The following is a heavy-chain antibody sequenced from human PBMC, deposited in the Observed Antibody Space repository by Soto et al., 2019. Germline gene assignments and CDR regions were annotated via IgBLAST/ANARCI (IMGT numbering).Heavy chain of an antibody. CDR2: IYYSGST. CDR3: ARVYSSGWYEGWFDP. V-gene: IGHV4-59*01. CDR1: GGSISSYY. D-gene: IGHD6-19*01. Sequence: PSETLSLTCTVSGGSISSYYWSWIRQPPGKGLEWIGYIYYSGSTDYNPSLRSRVTISVDTYKNQLSLKLSSVTAADTAEYYCARVYSSGWYEGWFDPWGQGTLVTVSS. J-gene: IGHJ5*02.